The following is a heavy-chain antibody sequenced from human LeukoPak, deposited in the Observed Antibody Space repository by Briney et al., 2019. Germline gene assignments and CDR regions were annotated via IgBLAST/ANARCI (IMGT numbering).Heavy chain of an antibody. Sequence: GALRLSCSASGFVFTIYTMYWVRQAPGKGPEYVSTISGSGNGFSIYYADSVKGRFTISRDDSKSILYLQMNGLRSEDTAVYYCVKDFGRIRGTPDSWGQGTLVTVSS. CDR2: ISGSGNGFSI. J-gene: IGHJ4*02. CDR1: GFVFTIYT. V-gene: IGHV3-64D*06. D-gene: IGHD1-26*01. CDR3: VKDFGRIRGTPDS.